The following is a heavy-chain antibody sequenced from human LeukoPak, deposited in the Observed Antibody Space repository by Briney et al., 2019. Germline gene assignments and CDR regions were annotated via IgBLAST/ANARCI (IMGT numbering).Heavy chain of an antibody. V-gene: IGHV3-33*06. D-gene: IGHD4-17*01. CDR3: AKVFDATTVSYYFDY. Sequence: PGGSLRLSCAASGFTFSNYGMHWVRQAPGKGLEWVAVIWYDGGNKYYADSVKGRFTISRDNSKNTLYLEMNSLRAEDAAVYYCAKVFDATTVSYYFDYWGQGTLVTVSS. CDR2: IWYDGGNK. J-gene: IGHJ4*02. CDR1: GFTFSNYG.